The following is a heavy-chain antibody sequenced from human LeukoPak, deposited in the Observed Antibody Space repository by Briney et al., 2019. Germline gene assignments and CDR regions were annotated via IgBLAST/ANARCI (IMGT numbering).Heavy chain of an antibody. CDR2: IYYSGST. D-gene: IGHD2-21*01. CDR1: GYSISSSNW. CDR3: AVGVIADGVVDY. J-gene: IGHJ4*02. Sequence: SDTLSLTCAVSGYSISSSNWWGWIRQPPGKGLEWIGYIYYSGSTYYNPSLKSRVTMSVDTSKNQFSLKLSSVTAADAAVYYCAVGVIADGVVDYWGQGTLVTVSS. V-gene: IGHV4-28*01.